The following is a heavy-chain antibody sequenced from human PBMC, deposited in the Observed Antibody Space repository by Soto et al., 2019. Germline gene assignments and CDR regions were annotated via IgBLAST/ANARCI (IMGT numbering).Heavy chain of an antibody. CDR2: ISAYNGNT. CDR3: ARDPIPISGLVIINGPIDY. J-gene: IGHJ4*02. V-gene: IGHV1-18*01. D-gene: IGHD3-3*01. CDR1: GYTFTSYG. Sequence: ASVKVSCKASGYTFTSYGISWVRQAPGQGLEWMGWISAYNGNTNYAQKLQGRVTMTTDTSTSTAYMELRSLRSDDTAVYYCARDPIPISGLVIINGPIDYWGQGTLVTVSS.